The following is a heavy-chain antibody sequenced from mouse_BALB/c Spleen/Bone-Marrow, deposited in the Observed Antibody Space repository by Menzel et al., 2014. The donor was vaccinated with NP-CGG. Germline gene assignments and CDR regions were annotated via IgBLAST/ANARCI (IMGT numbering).Heavy chain of an antibody. CDR3: ARAVDVMDY. J-gene: IGHJ4*01. D-gene: IGHD1-1*01. CDR2: IDPYYGGT. V-gene: IGHV1S135*01. Sequence: WIGNIDPYYGGTSYNQKFKGKATLTVDKSSSTAYMQLKSLTSEDSAVYYCARAVDVMDYWGQGTSVTVSS.